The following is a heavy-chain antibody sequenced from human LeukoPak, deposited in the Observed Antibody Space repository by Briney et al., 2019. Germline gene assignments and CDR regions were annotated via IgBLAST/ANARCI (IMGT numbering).Heavy chain of an antibody. J-gene: IGHJ3*02. V-gene: IGHV1-2*02. CDR3: ARDLGGTSAFDI. CDR2: INPNSGGT. CDR1: GYTFTGYY. Sequence: ASVKVSCKASGYTFTGYYMHWVRQAPGQGLEWMGWINPNSGGTNYAQKFQGRVTMTRDTSISTAYMELSRLRSDDTAVHYCARDLGGTSAFDIWGQGTMVTVSS.